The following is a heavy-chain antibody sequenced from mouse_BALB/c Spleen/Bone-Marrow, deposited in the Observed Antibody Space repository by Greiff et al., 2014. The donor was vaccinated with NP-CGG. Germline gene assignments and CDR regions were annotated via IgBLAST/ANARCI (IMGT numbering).Heavy chain of an antibody. J-gene: IGHJ4*01. CDR3: ARPGGNYVLYAMDY. CDR1: GYTFTSYV. V-gene: IGHV1-14*01. Sequence: LEESGPELVKPGASVKMSCKAFGYTFTSYVMHWVKQKPGQGLEWIGYINPYNDGTKYNEKFKGKATLTSDKSSSIAYMELSSLTSEDSAVYYCARPGGNYVLYAMDYWGQGTSVTVSS. CDR2: INPYNDGT. D-gene: IGHD2-1*01.